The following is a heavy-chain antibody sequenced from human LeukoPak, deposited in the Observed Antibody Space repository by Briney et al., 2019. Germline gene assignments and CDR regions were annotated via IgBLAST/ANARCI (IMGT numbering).Heavy chain of an antibody. CDR2: INPSGGST. CDR3: ARDRVAYYDSSGYYHPYYFDY. V-gene: IGHV1-46*01. J-gene: IGHJ4*02. Sequence: ASVKVSCKASGYTFTSYYMHWVRQAPGQGLEWMGIINPSGGSTSYAQKFQGRVTMTRDTSTSTVYMELSSLRSEDTAVYYCARDRVAYYDSSGYYHPYYFDYWGQGTQVTVSS. CDR1: GYTFTSYY. D-gene: IGHD3-22*01.